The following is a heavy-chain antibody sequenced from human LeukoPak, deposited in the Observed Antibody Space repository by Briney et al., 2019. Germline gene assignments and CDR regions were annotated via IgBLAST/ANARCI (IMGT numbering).Heavy chain of an antibody. J-gene: IGHJ4*02. CDR3: AKEGLWFGEFDFDY. D-gene: IGHD3-10*01. CDR1: GFSFTTYA. Sequence: GGSLRLSCAASGFSFTTYAMNWVRQAPGKGLEWVSGINHSGGRTHYADSVKGRFTISRDNSKNTLYLQMNSLRAEDTAVYYCAKEGLWFGEFDFDYWGQGTLVTVSS. CDR2: INHSGGRT. V-gene: IGHV3-23*01.